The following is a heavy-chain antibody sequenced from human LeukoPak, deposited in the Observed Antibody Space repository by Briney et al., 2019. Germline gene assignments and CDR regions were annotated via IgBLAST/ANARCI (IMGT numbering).Heavy chain of an antibody. CDR1: GFTFSSYS. V-gene: IGHV3-21*01. D-gene: IGHD3-10*01. CDR2: ISSSSSYI. J-gene: IGHJ4*02. CDR3: ARDRGDPGDFDY. Sequence: GGSLRLSCAASGFTFSSYSMNWVRQAPGKGLEWVSSISSSSSYIYYADSVKGRFTISRDNAKNSLYLQMNSLRAEDTAVYYCARDRGDPGDFDYWGQGTLVTVSS.